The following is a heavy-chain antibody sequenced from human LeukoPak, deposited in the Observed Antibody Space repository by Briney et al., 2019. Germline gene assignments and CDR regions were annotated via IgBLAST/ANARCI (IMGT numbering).Heavy chain of an antibody. J-gene: IGHJ4*02. CDR1: GFTFSSYA. CDR3: ARGARYYYDSSGWTSPPDY. D-gene: IGHD3-22*01. CDR2: ISSNGGST. Sequence: WGSLRLSCAASGFTFSSYAMHWVRQAPGKGLEYVSAISSNGGSTYYANSVKGRFTISRDNSKNTLYLQMGSLRAEDMAVYYCARGARYYYDSSGWTSPPDYWGQGTLVTVSS. V-gene: IGHV3-64*01.